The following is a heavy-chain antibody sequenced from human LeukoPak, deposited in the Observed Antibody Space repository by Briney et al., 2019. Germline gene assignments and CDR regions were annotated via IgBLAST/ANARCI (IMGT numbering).Heavy chain of an antibody. V-gene: IGHV3-23*01. D-gene: IGHD3-22*01. J-gene: IGHJ4*02. Sequence: GGSLRLSCAASGFTFSSYAMSWVRQASGKGLEWVSAISGSGGSTYYADSVKGRFTISRDNSKNTLYLQMNSLRAEDTAVYYCAKYKNYYDSSGYYSPLMDWGQGTLVTVSS. CDR3: AKYKNYYDSSGYYSPLMD. CDR1: GFTFSSYA. CDR2: ISGSGGST.